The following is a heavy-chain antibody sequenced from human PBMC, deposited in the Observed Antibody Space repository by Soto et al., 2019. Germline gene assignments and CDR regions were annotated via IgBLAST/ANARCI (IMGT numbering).Heavy chain of an antibody. CDR1: GFTVSSNY. D-gene: IGHD2-15*01. CDR3: ARELPPDL. Sequence: GGSLRLSCAASGFTVSSNYMTWVRQAPGKGLEWVSILWSAGLTCYADSVKGRFTISRDNSKNTLYLQMNSLRAEDSAVYYCARELPPDLWGQGTLVAVSS. CDR2: LWSAGLT. V-gene: IGHV3-53*01. J-gene: IGHJ5*02.